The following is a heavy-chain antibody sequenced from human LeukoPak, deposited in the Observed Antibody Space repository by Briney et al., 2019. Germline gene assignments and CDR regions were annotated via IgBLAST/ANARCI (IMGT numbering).Heavy chain of an antibody. CDR1: GGSISSYY. D-gene: IGHD3-22*01. CDR3: ASRTGYYDSSGYEY. CDR2: IYYSGST. V-gene: IGHV4-59*01. Sequence: SETLSLTCTVSGGSISSYYWSWIRQPPGKGLEWIGYIYYSGSTNYNPSLKSRVTISVDTSKNQFSLKLGSVTAADTAVYYCASRTGYYDSSGYEYWGQGTLVTVSS. J-gene: IGHJ4*02.